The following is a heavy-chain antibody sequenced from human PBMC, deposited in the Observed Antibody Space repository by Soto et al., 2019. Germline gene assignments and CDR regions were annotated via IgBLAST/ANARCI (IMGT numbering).Heavy chain of an antibody. CDR2: ISSSSSPI. V-gene: IGHV3-48*01. J-gene: IGHJ4*02. Sequence: EVQLVESGGGLVQPGGSLRLSCAASGFTFSSYSMNWVRQAPGKGLEWVSYISSSSSPIYYADSVKGRFTISRDNAKNSLYLQMNSLRAEDTAVYYCAREFCSSNSCYYFAYWGQGTLVTVSS. CDR3: AREFCSSNSCYYFAY. CDR1: GFTFSSYS. D-gene: IGHD2-2*01.